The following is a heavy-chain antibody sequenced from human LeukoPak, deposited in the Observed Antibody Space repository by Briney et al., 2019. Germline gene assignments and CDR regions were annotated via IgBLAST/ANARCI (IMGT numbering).Heavy chain of an antibody. CDR3: AELGITMIGGV. V-gene: IGHV4-34*01. CDR2: INHSGST. CDR1: GGSTSSYY. Sequence: SETLSLTCTVSGGSTSSYYWSWIRQPPGKGLEWIGEINHSGSTNYNPSLKSRVTISVDTSKNQFSLKLSSVTAADTAVYYCAELGITMIGGVWGKGTTVTISS. J-gene: IGHJ6*01. D-gene: IGHD3-10*02.